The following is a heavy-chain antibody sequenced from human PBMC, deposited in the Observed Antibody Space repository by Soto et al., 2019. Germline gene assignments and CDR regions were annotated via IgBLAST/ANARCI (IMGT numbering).Heavy chain of an antibody. CDR1: GFSISGSA. Sequence: EVQLVESGGDLVQPGGSLKLSCAASGFSISGSAIHWVHQASGEGLEWVARIRDKTNGYATGYAASVQGRFTISRDDSKNTAFLQMNSLKTEDTAVYYCTRLDAPGDRALDIWGQGTMVTVSS. CDR2: IRDKTNGYAT. CDR3: TRLDAPGDRALDI. J-gene: IGHJ3*02. V-gene: IGHV3-73*01.